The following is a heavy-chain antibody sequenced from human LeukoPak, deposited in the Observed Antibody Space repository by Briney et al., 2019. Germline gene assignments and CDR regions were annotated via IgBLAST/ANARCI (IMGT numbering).Heavy chain of an antibody. CDR3: ARSYSGYAGDWYFDL. J-gene: IGHJ2*01. CDR1: GYTFTRYY. V-gene: IGHV1-2*02. CDR2: INPNSGDT. D-gene: IGHD5-12*01. Sequence: ASVKVSCKASGYTFTRYYMHWVRQAPGQGLEWMGWINPNSGDTNYAQNFQGRVTMTRDTSISTAYMELSSLRSEDTAVYYCARSYSGYAGDWYFDLWGRGTLVTVSS.